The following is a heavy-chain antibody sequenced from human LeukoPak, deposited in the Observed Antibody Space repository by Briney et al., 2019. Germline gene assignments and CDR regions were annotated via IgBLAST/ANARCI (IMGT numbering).Heavy chain of an antibody. Sequence: ASVKVSCKASGGTFSSYAISWVRQAPGQGLEWMGRIIPILGIANYAQKLQGRVTMTTDTSTSTAYMELRSLRSDDTAVYYCARGVIAAYGMDVWGQGTTVTVSS. CDR2: IIPILGIA. J-gene: IGHJ6*02. CDR1: GGTFSSYA. CDR3: ARGVIAAYGMDV. V-gene: IGHV1-69*04. D-gene: IGHD6-13*01.